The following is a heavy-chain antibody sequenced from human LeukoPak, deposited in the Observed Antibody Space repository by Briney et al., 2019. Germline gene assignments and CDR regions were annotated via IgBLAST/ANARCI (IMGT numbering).Heavy chain of an antibody. CDR3: ARLPPTYYYDSSGYSARYYFDY. V-gene: IGHV4-39*01. CDR2: IYYSGST. J-gene: IGHJ4*02. D-gene: IGHD3-22*01. Sequence: PSETLSLTCTVSGGSISSSSYYWGWIRQPPGKGMEWIGSIYYSGSTYYSPSLKSRVTISVDTSKNQFSLKLSSVTAADTAVYYCARLPPTYYYDSSGYSARYYFDYWGQGTLVTVSS. CDR1: GGSISSSSYY.